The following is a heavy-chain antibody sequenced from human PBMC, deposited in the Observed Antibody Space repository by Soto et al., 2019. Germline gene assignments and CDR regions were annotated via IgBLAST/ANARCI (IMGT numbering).Heavy chain of an antibody. J-gene: IGHJ4*02. CDR1: GFTLRTNG. CDR3: AGHGGYSY. V-gene: IGHV3-23*01. Sequence: PGGSLRLSCAATGFTLRTNGMSWVRQAPGKGLEWVSSFSGSGDDTWYAASLKGRFTISRDNSKNTLYLQMSSLRAEDTALYYCAGHGGYSYLGQGTLVTVSS. CDR2: FSGSGDDT. D-gene: IGHD4-17*01.